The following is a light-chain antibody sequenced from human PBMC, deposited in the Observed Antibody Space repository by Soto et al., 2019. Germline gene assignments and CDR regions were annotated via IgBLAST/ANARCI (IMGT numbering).Light chain of an antibody. Sequence: DNLFTPAPRTPFFSSGGRATLSRRASQSVSSSLIWYQQKPGQAPRLLIYDASNRATGIPARFSGSGSGTDFILTISSLEPEDFAVYYCQQRSTWPRTFGGGTKVDIK. CDR1: QSVSSS. CDR2: DAS. J-gene: IGKJ4*01. CDR3: QQRSTWPRT. V-gene: IGKV3-11*01.